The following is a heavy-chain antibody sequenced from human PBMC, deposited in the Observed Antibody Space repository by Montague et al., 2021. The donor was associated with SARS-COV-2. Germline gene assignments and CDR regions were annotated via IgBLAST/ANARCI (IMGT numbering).Heavy chain of an antibody. Sequence: SETLSLTCAVSGGSINTNNLRTWVRQPPGEGLEWIGQIFHSGITXYNPSLESRVTISVDKSKNQFSLRLSSVTAADTAVYYCARGRLVGDSSSWYYFDYWGQGTLVAVSS. V-gene: IGHV4-4*02. D-gene: IGHD6-13*01. CDR1: GGSINTNNL. CDR3: ARGRLVGDSSSWYYFDY. CDR2: IFHSGIT. J-gene: IGHJ4*02.